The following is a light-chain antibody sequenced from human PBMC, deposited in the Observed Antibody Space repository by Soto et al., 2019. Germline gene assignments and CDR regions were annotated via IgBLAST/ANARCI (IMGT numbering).Light chain of an antibody. V-gene: IGLV2-14*03. J-gene: IGLJ1*01. CDR2: DVT. Sequence: QSVLTQPASVSASLGESITISCTGTNTDIGGYNYVSWYQQHPGKAPKLVIYDVTSRPSGIPNRFSGSKSGFTASLTISGLQAEVDAHYFCSSYSAYRTLEVFGTGTKANV. CDR1: NTDIGGYNY. CDR3: SSYSAYRTLEV.